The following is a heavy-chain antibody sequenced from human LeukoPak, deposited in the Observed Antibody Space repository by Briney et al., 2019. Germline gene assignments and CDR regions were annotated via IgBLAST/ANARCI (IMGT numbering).Heavy chain of an antibody. D-gene: IGHD3-10*01. CDR3: ARECGTYYYGSGSAPILEYNWFDP. J-gene: IGHJ5*02. V-gene: IGHV4-38-2*02. CDR2: ISHRGYI. CDR1: GYSISSGYY. Sequence: SETPSLTCTVSGYSISSGYYWGWIRQPPGKGLEWIGTISHRGYIYHNPSFKSRVTISVDTSKNQFSLNLSSVTAADTAVYFCARECGTYYYGSGSAPILEYNWFDPWGQGTLVTVSS.